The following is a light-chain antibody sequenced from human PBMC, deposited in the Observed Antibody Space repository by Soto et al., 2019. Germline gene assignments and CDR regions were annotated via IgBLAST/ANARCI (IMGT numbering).Light chain of an antibody. CDR2: EVS. Sequence: QPALTQPPSASGSPGQSVTISCTGASSDVGGYNFVSWYQHHPGKAPKVIIYEVSKRPSGVPDRFSGSKSGNTASLTVSGLQAEDEAVYYCSSFAGSRNVNVFGGGTKLTVL. CDR3: SSFAGSRNVNV. J-gene: IGLJ2*01. V-gene: IGLV2-8*01. CDR1: SSDVGGYNF.